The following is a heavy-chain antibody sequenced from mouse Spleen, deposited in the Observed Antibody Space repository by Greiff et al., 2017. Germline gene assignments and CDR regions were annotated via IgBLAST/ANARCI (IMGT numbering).Heavy chain of an antibody. D-gene: IGHD1-1*02. CDR2: IYPGSGST. Sequence: QVQLQQSGAELVKPGASVKMSCKASGYTFTSYWITWVKQRPGQGLEWIGDIYPGSGSTNYNEKFKSKATLTVDTSSSTAYMQLSSLTSEDSAVYYCARERGSYDGYFDYWGQGTTLTVSS. J-gene: IGHJ2*01. CDR1: GYTFTSYW. CDR3: ARERGSYDGYFDY. V-gene: IGHV1-55*01.